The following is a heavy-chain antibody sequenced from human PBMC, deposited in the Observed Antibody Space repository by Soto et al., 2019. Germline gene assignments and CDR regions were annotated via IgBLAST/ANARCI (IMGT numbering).Heavy chain of an antibody. Sequence: GASVKVSYKASGYAFTSYAMHRVLQAPGQRLEWMGWINAGNGNTKYSQKFQGRVTITRDTSASTAYMELSSLRSEDTAVYYCARLWFGEPVDYWGQGTLVTVSS. V-gene: IGHV1-3*01. CDR3: ARLWFGEPVDY. CDR2: INAGNGNT. CDR1: GYAFTSYA. J-gene: IGHJ4*02. D-gene: IGHD3-10*01.